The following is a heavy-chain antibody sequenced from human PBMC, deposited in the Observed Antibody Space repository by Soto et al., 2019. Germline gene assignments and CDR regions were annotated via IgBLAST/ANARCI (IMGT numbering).Heavy chain of an antibody. J-gene: IGHJ4*02. CDR2: IYYSGST. CDR3: ARGPTGESSYDQLVFN. CDR1: GGSVSSGSYY. D-gene: IGHD5-12*01. V-gene: IGHV4-61*01. Sequence: SETLSLTCTVSGGSVSSGSYYWSWIRQPPGKGLEWIGYIYYSGSTNYNPSLKSRVTISVDTSKNQFSLKLGSVTAADTAVYYCARGPTGESSYDQLVFNWGQGTLVTVSS.